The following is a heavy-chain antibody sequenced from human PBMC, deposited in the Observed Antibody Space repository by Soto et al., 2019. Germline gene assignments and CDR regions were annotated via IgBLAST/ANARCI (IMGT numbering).Heavy chain of an antibody. CDR3: ARPGRSDYGFDS. CDR2: IFPADADT. J-gene: IGHJ4*02. D-gene: IGHD4-17*01. CDR1: GYTFSTSL. V-gene: IGHV5-51*01. Sequence: PGDSLKISCQGSGYTFSTSLIGWVRQMPGKGLEWMGIIFPADADTRYSPSFQGQVTISADKSISTAYLQWNSLKASDTAMYYCARPGRSDYGFDSWGQGALVTVSS.